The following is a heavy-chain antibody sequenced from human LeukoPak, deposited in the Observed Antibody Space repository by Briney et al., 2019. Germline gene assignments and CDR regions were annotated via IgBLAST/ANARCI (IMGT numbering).Heavy chain of an antibody. J-gene: IGHJ6*03. CDR1: GYSFTSYW. CDR3: ARRGTRGYFYYYMDV. D-gene: IGHD1-14*01. V-gene: IGHV5-51*01. Sequence: ESLKISCKGSGYSFTSYWIGWVRQMPGKGLEWMGIISPGDSHTRYSPSFQGQVTISADKSINTAYLQWSSLKASDTAMYYCARRGTRGYFYYYMDVWGKGTTVTVSS. CDR2: ISPGDSHT.